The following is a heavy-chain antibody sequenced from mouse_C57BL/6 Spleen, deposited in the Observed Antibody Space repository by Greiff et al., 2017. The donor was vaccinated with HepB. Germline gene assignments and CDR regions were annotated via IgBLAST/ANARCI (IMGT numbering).Heavy chain of an antibody. CDR2: IHPNSGST. D-gene: IGHD2-4*01. V-gene: IGHV1-64*01. Sequence: QVQLKQPGAELVKPGASVKLSCKASGYTFTSYWMHWVKQRPGQGLEWIGMIHPNSGSTNYNEKFKSKATLTVDKSSSTAYMQLSSLTSEDSAVYYCARGGIYYDYDDFDYWGQGTTLTVSS. CDR1: GYTFTSYW. CDR3: ARGGIYYDYDDFDY. J-gene: IGHJ2*01.